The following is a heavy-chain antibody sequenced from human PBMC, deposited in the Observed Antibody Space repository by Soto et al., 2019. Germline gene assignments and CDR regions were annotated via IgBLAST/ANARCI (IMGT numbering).Heavy chain of an antibody. CDR1: GXTFSNYC. CDR2: IKQDGSEN. V-gene: IGHV3-7*01. Sequence: GSLRLACAASGXTFSNYCMSWVRQAPGKGLGLVANIKQDGSENYYVDSVKGRFTNSRDNTKNSFYLQMNSLRAEDTAVYYCARDHINGWKFDYWGRGTLVTVS. J-gene: IGHJ4*02. CDR3: ARDHINGWKFDY. D-gene: IGHD6-19*01.